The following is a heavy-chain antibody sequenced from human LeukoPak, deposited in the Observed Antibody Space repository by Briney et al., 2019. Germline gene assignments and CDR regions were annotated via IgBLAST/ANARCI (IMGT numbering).Heavy chain of an antibody. CDR3: ARGTTPWELQENYYIDY. J-gene: IGHJ4*02. V-gene: IGHV6-1*01. D-gene: IGHD1-26*01. CDR1: GVSVSCINAV. Sequence: SQTLSLTCAISGVSVSCINAVWHWIRQSRSRGLEWLGRTYYRSKWYYDYAVSVKSRVTINPDTSKTHFSRQLNPVAPEDTAVYFCARGTTPWELQENYYIDYWGQGTLVTVSS. CDR2: TYYRSKWYY.